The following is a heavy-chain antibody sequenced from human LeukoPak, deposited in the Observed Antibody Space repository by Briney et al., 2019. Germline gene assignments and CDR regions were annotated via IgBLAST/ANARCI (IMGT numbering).Heavy chain of an antibody. CDR2: IKSKTDGGTT. D-gene: IGHD3-10*01. CDR3: TTPYYYQGY. CDR1: GFTFSNAW. V-gene: IGHV3-15*01. Sequence: GGSLRLSCAASGFTFSNAWMSWVRQAPGKGLEWVGRIKSKTDGGTTDYATPIKDRFTISRDDSKNTLYLQMNSLKTEDTAVYFCTTPYYYQGYWGQGTLVTVSS. J-gene: IGHJ4*02.